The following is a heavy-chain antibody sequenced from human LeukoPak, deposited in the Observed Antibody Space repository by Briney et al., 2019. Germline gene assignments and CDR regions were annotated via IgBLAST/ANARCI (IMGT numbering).Heavy chain of an antibody. CDR3: AKYSDSSSYTPDFDY. Sequence: GGSLRVSCAASGFTFSSYAMSWVRQAPGKGLEWVSAISGSGGSTYYADSVKGRFTISRDNSKNTLYLQMNSLRAEDTAVYYCAKYSDSSSYTPDFDYWGQGTLVTVSS. D-gene: IGHD3-22*01. CDR2: ISGSGGST. V-gene: IGHV3-23*01. CDR1: GFTFSSYA. J-gene: IGHJ4*02.